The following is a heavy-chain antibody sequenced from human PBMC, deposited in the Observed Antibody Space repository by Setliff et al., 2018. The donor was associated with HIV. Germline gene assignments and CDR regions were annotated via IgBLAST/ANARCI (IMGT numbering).Heavy chain of an antibody. CDR2: IVPILNTG. CDR1: GFTLTELS. CDR3: ARIPNHSSGFDY. Sequence: GASVKVSCKVSGFTLTELSMHWVRQAPGQGLEWMGGIVPILNTGNYAPKFQGRVTITADESTTTAYMELSSLRSEDTAVYYCARIPNHSSGFDYWGQGTPGTVSS. D-gene: IGHD3-22*01. J-gene: IGHJ4*02. V-gene: IGHV1-69*13.